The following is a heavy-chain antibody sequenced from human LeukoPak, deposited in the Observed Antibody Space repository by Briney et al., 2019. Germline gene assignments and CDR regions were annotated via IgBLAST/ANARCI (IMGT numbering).Heavy chain of an antibody. Sequence: PSQTLSLTCTVSGGSISSGGYYWSWIRQHPGKGLEWIGYIYSSGSTNYSPSLKSRVTISVDTSKNQFSLKLDSVTAADTAVYYCTRGGLTTVTAWGQGTLVTVSS. V-gene: IGHV4-31*03. J-gene: IGHJ4*02. CDR2: IYSSGST. D-gene: IGHD4-17*01. CDR3: TRGGLTTVTA. CDR1: GGSISSGGYY.